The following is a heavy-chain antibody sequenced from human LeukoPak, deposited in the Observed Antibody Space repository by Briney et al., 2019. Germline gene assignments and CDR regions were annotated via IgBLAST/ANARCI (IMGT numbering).Heavy chain of an antibody. CDR2: INPNSGGT. CDR3: RIVVDYGGKANSN. CDR1: GYTFTGYY. V-gene: IGHV1-2*02. Sequence: ASVKVSCKASGYTFTGYYMHWVRQAPGQGLEWMGWINPNSGGTNYAQKFQGRVTMTRDTSISTAYMELSRLRSDDTAVYYCRIVVDYGGKANSNWGQGTLVTVSS. D-gene: IGHD4-23*01. J-gene: IGHJ4*02.